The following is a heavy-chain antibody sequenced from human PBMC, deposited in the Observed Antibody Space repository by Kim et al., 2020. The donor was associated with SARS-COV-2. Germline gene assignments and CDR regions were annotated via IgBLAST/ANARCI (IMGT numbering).Heavy chain of an antibody. D-gene: IGHD6-13*01. CDR3: AKPSCSTASAWYLDL. CDR1: GFAFDDFA. CDR2: ISRSGDST. V-gene: IGHV3-43*02. Sequence: GGSLRLSCVASGFAFDDFAIHWVRQAPGKSLEWVSLISRSGDSTYSADSVKGRFTISRDNSKESLFLQMNSLRAEDTALYYCAKPSCSTASAWYLDLWGRGTLVTVSS. J-gene: IGHJ2*01.